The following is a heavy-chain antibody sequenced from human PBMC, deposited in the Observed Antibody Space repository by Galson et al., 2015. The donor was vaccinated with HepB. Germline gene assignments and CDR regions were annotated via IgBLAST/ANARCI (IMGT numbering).Heavy chain of an antibody. V-gene: IGHV3-30*18. J-gene: IGHJ3*02. CDR3: AKELRRITIFGVGDAFDI. CDR1: GFTFSSYG. D-gene: IGHD3-3*01. Sequence: SLRLSCAASGFTFSSYGMHWVRQAPGKGLEWVAVIPFDGSNKYYADSVKGRFTISRDNSRNMLYLQMNSLRAEDTAVYYCAKELRRITIFGVGDAFDIWGQGTMVTVSS. CDR2: IPFDGSNK.